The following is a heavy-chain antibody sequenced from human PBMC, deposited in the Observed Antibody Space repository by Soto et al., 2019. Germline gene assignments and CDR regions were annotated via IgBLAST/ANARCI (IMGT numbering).Heavy chain of an antibody. CDR2: IYHSGST. Sequence: ASETLSLTCAVSGGSISSGGVSWSWIRQPRGNGLEWIGNIYHSGSTYYNPSLKSRVTISMDRSKNQFSLKLTSVTAADTSVYYCARAPDGGLNWFDPWGPGTLVTVYS. D-gene: IGHD3-16*01. CDR3: ARAPDGGLNWFDP. V-gene: IGHV4-30-2*01. J-gene: IGHJ5*02. CDR1: GGSISSGGVS.